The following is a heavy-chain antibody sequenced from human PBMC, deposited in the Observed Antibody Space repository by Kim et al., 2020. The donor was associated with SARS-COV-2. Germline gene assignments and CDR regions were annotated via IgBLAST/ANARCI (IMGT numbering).Heavy chain of an antibody. CDR2: SSYSGGS. J-gene: IGHJ4*02. Sequence: SENLSLTCTVSGGGVTSHYWGWFRQPPGKGLEWIGYSSYSGGSNFNPSLKSRVTISLDTSHFQFSLRLAAVTAADTALYYCSSILSGDVFGYFDVWGQG. V-gene: IGHV4-59*02. CDR1: GGGVTSHY. D-gene: IGHD3-16*01. CDR3: SSILSGDVFGYFDV.